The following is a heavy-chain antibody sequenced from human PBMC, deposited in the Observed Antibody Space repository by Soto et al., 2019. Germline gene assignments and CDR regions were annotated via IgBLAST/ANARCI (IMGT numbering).Heavy chain of an antibody. J-gene: IGHJ4*02. V-gene: IGHV4-34*01. D-gene: IGHD2-8*01. CDR1: GGSFSGYY. Sequence: HVQLQRWGEGLLKPSETLSVTCAVYGGSFSGYYWNWIRQPPGKGLEWIGEINDSGSTYYNPSLKSRATILADTSKNQFSLKLSSVTAADTAVYFCVRRGAGPRLLYWGQGTLVTVSS. CDR3: VRRGAGPRLLY. CDR2: INDSGST.